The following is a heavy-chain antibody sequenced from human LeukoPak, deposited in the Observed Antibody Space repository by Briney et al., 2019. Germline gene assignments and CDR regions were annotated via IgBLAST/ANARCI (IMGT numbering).Heavy chain of an antibody. J-gene: IGHJ4*02. CDR1: GGSISSYY. CDR2: IYTSGST. Sequence: SETLSLTCTVSGGSISSYYWSWIRQPAGKGLEWIGRIYTSGSTNYNPSLKSRVTMSVDTSKNQFSLKLSSVTAADTAVYYCAREKCSSTSCYTFDYWGQGTLVTVSS. CDR3: AREKCSSTSCYTFDY. D-gene: IGHD2-2*02. V-gene: IGHV4-4*07.